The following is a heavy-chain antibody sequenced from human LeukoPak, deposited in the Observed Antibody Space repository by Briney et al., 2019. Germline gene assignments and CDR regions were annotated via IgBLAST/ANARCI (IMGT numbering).Heavy chain of an antibody. Sequence: GGSLRLSCAASGFTFSSDTMSWVRQAPGKGLEWVSAITGSGSDTHYAGSVEGRFTISRDNAKNSLYLQMNSLRAEDTAVYYCARDPTLSSSWASYWGQGTLVTVSS. D-gene: IGHD6-13*01. J-gene: IGHJ4*02. CDR2: ITGSGSDT. CDR3: ARDPTLSSSWASY. CDR1: GFTFSSDT. V-gene: IGHV3-21*01.